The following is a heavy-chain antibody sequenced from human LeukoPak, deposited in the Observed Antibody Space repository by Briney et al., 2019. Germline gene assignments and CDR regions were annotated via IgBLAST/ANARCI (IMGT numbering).Heavy chain of an antibody. V-gene: IGHV4-59*12. CDR1: GGSISSYY. CDR2: IYYSGST. Sequence: SETLSLTCTVSGGSISSYYWSWIRQPPGKGLEWIGYIYYSGSTYYNPSLKSRVTISVDTSKNQFSLKLSSVTAADTAVYYCARERSSGGSGSNWFDPWGQGTLVTVSS. D-gene: IGHD3-10*01. CDR3: ARERSSGGSGSNWFDP. J-gene: IGHJ5*02.